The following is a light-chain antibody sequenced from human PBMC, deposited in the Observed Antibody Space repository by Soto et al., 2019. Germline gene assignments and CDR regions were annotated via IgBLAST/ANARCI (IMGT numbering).Light chain of an antibody. V-gene: IGLV2-11*01. J-gene: IGLJ1*01. CDR2: DVY. CDR1: SSDVGGYDY. CDR3: CSYAGTYTYV. Sequence: QSALTQPRSVSGSPGQSVTISCTGTSSDVGGYDYVSWYQQHPGRAPKLLIHDVYMRPSGVPDRSSGSKSGNTASLTISGLQAADEVDYYCCSYAGTYTYVFGTGTKLTVL.